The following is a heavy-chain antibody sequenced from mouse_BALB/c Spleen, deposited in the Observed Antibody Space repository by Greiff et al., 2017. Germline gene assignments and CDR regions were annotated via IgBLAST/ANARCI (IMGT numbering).Heavy chain of an antibody. CDR2: IYPGNSDT. Sequence: EVQLQQSGTVLARPGASVKMSCKASGYTFTSYWMHWVKQRPGQGLEWIGAIYPGNSDTSYNQKFKGKAKLTAVTSTSTAYMELSSLTNEDSAVYYCTRGDYDYDHWFAYWGQGTLVTVSA. D-gene: IGHD2-4*01. J-gene: IGHJ3*01. CDR1: GYTFTSYW. CDR3: TRGDYDYDHWFAY. V-gene: IGHV1-5*01.